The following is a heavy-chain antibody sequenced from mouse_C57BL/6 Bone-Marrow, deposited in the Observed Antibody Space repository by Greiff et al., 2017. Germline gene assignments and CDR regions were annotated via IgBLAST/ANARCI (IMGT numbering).Heavy chain of an antibody. J-gene: IGHJ2*02. CDR1: GFNIKDDY. CDR2: IDPENGDT. D-gene: IGHD1-1*01. V-gene: IGHV14-4*01. CDR3: TPIYTVVIDY. Sequence: VQLQQSGAELVRPGASVKLSCTASGFNIKDDYMHWVKQRPEQGLEWIGWIDPENGDTEYASKFQGKATITADTSSNPAYLQLTILTSEDTAVYYCTPIYTVVIDYWGQGTSLTVSS.